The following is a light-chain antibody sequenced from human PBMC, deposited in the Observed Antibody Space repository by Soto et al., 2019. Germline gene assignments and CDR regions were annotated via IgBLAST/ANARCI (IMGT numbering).Light chain of an antibody. CDR1: QSISTW. J-gene: IGKJ3*01. CDR2: DAS. Sequence: DIQMTQSPSTLSASVGDRVTITCRASQSISTWLAWYQQKPGKAPKVLIYDASSLESGVPSRFSGSGSGTEFTLTISSLQPDDFATYYCQQYKNSLTFGPGTKVDIK. CDR3: QQYKNSLT. V-gene: IGKV1-5*01.